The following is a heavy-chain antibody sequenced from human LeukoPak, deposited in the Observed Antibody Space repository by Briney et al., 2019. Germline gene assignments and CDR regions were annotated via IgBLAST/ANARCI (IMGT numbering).Heavy chain of an antibody. D-gene: IGHD3-22*01. CDR1: GGSISSGGYY. Sequence: SQTLSLTCTVSGGSISSGGYYWSWIRQHPGKGLEWIGYIYYGGSTYYNPSLKSRVTISVDTSKNQFSLKLSSVTAADTAVYYCARQRKRMIVVVSRGGNAFDIWGQGTMVTVSS. V-gene: IGHV4-31*03. J-gene: IGHJ3*02. CDR3: ARQRKRMIVVVSRGGNAFDI. CDR2: IYYGGST.